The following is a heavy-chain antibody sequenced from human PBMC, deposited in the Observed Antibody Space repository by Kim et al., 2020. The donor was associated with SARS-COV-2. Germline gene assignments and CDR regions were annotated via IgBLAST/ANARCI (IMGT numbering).Heavy chain of an antibody. CDR1: GFTFNTYA. CDR3: AKSVVASGGWYGGDY. Sequence: GGSLRLSCAASGFTFNTYAMSWVRQAPGKGLEWVSVIWASGGSTYYADSVKGRFTISRDTSKNTLYLQMNSLRVEDTAVYYCAKSVVASGGWYGGDYWGQGTMVTVSS. CDR2: IWASGGST. D-gene: IGHD6-19*01. V-gene: IGHV3-23*01. J-gene: IGHJ4*02.